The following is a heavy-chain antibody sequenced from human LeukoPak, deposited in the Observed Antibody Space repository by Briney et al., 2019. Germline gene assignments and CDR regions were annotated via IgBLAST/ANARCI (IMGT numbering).Heavy chain of an antibody. D-gene: IGHD2-21*01. J-gene: IGHJ6*02. Sequence: GGSLRLSCVVSGFTVSNNYMSWVRQAPRKGLEWVSLIYSGGSTYYADSVKGRFTISRDNSKNTVYLQMNSLRAEDTAVYYCARGIPGYYGMDVWGQGTTITVSS. CDR2: IYSGGST. CDR3: ARGIPGYYGMDV. V-gene: IGHV3-66*01. CDR1: GFTVSNNY.